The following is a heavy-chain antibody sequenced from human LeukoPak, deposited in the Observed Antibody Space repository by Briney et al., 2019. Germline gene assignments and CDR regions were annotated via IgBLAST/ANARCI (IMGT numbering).Heavy chain of an antibody. Sequence: PGRSLRLSCAASVFTFSSYGMPWVRQAPGKGLEWVAVISYDGSNKYYADSVKGRFTISRDNSKNTLYLQMNSLRAEDTAVYYCAKRFYGMDVWGQGITVTVSS. CDR1: VFTFSSYG. CDR3: AKRFYGMDV. V-gene: IGHV3-30*18. J-gene: IGHJ6*02. CDR2: ISYDGSNK.